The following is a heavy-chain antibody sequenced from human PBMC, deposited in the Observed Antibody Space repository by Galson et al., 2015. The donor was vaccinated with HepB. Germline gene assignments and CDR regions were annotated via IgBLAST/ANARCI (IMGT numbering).Heavy chain of an antibody. CDR2: ISGSGGNI. J-gene: IGHJ4*02. Sequence: SLRLSCATSGLTFSTYTMNWVRQAPGEGLEWVSSISGSGGNIYYADSVKGRFTTSRDNAKNSLYLQMNSLRDEDTAVYYCARRDSGNSFDYWGQGTLVTVSS. V-gene: IGHV3-48*02. CDR3: ARRDSGNSFDY. D-gene: IGHD1-26*01. CDR1: GLTFSTYT.